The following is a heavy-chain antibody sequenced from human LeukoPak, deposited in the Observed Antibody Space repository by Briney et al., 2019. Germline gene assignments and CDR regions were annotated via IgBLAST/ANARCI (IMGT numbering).Heavy chain of an antibody. D-gene: IGHD3-10*01. J-gene: IGHJ6*04. CDR2: INHKGAT. Sequence: PSETLSLTCAVYGGSFSGYYWTWVRQPPGKGLEWIGEINHKGATNYNPSLKIRVTISLNTSKNQFSLKPSSVTAPDTAVYYCARGPHFYGSGSYEYSYYYYYYGMDVWGKGTAVTVSS. CDR3: ARGPHFYGSGSYEYSYYYYYYGMDV. V-gene: IGHV4-34*01. CDR1: GGSFSGYY.